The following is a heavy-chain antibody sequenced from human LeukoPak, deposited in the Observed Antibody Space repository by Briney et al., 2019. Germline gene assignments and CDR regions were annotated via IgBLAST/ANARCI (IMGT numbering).Heavy chain of an antibody. J-gene: IGHJ4*02. V-gene: IGHV4-59*12. CDR1: GGSISSYY. D-gene: IGHD5-18*01. CDR3: ARNHPPRGYNYGYGY. CDR2: IYYSGST. Sequence: SETLSLTCTVSGGSISSYYWSWIRQPPGKGLEWIAFIYYSGSTNYNPSLKSRVTISVDTSKKQISLKLSSVTAADTAVYYCARNHPPRGYNYGYGYWGQGTLVSVSS.